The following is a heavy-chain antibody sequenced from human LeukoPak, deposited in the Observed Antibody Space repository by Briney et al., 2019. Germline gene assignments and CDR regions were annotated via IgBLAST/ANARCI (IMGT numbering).Heavy chain of an antibody. J-gene: IGHJ4*02. CDR3: ARDLGEDTTMIFFDY. CDR1: GYTFTSFG. V-gene: IGHV1-18*01. CDR2: ISAYNGNT. Sequence: ASVKVSCKASGYTFTSFGIRWVRQAPGQGPEWEGWISAYNGNTNYVQNPQGRVTMTTDTSTNTAYMELRSLRSDDTAVYYCARDLGEDTTMIFFDYWGQGTPVTVSS. D-gene: IGHD5-18*01.